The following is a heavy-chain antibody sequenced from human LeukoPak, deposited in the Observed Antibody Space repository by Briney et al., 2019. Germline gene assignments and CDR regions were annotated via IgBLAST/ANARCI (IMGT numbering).Heavy chain of an antibody. Sequence: GGSLRLSCAASGFTFSDYYISWIRQAPGKGLEWVSYISSSSSYTNYADSVKGRFTISRDNAKNSLYLQMNSLRAEDTAVYYCARGGTMVRGVITSFDYWGQGTLVTVSS. V-gene: IGHV3-11*06. CDR3: ARGGTMVRGVITSFDY. D-gene: IGHD3-10*01. J-gene: IGHJ4*02. CDR2: ISSSSSYT. CDR1: GFTFSDYY.